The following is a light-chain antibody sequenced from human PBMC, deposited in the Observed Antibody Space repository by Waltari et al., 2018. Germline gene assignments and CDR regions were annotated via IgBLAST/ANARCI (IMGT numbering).Light chain of an antibody. V-gene: IGLV2-14*03. CDR1: SSDSRGYEY. Sequence: SALTQPDSVSGSPGQSITISCSGISSDSRGYEYVSWYQQRPGKPPKVIIYDVNNRPSVVCNRFSGSKSGSSASLTISGLQAEDEADYYCSSFTSSTTGIFGGGTKVTVL. CDR2: DVN. J-gene: IGLJ2*01. CDR3: SSFTSSTTGI.